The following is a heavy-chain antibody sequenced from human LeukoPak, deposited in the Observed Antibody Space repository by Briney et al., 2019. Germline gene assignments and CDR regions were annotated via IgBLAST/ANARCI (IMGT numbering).Heavy chain of an antibody. CDR2: IYYSGST. CDR1: GDSISTSSYY. CDR3: ARVRRGSNFDY. D-gene: IGHD2/OR15-2a*01. V-gene: IGHV4-39*01. Sequence: SETLSLTCSVSGDSISTSSYYWGWIRQPPGKGLEWIGTIYYSGSTYYNPSLTSRVTISVDTSKNQFSLKLSSVTAADTAVYYCARVRRGSNFDYWGQGTLVTVSS. J-gene: IGHJ4*02.